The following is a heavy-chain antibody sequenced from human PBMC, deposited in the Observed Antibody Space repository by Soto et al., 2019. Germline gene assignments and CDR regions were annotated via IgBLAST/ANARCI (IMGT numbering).Heavy chain of an antibody. CDR1: GFTFSSYA. V-gene: IGHV3-23*01. J-gene: IGHJ2*01. Sequence: GGSLRLSCAASGFTFSSYAMSWVRQAPGKGLEWVSAISGSGGSTYYADTVKGRFTISRDNSKNTLYLQMNSLRAEDTAVYYCAKDLGSSSWDNWYFDLWGRGTLVTVSS. D-gene: IGHD6-13*01. CDR2: ISGSGGST. CDR3: AKDLGSSSWDNWYFDL.